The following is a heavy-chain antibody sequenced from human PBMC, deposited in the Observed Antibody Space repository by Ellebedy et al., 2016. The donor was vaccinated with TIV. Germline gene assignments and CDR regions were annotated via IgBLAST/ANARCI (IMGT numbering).Heavy chain of an antibody. V-gene: IGHV4-39*07. J-gene: IGHJ3*02. CDR2: IWHTGTS. CDR1: GGSISSSSFN. CDR3: VRGGGNAFDI. Sequence: MPSETLSLTCTVSGGSISSSSFNWGWLRQPPGKGLEWIGTIWHTGTSWYNTSLESRLTVSVDTSKNQFSMKLSSLSAADTALYYCVRGGGNAFDIWGQGTKVTVSS. D-gene: IGHD3-16*01.